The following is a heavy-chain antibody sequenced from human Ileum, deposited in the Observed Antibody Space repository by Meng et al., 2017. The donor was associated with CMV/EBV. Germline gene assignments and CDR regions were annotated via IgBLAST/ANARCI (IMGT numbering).Heavy chain of an antibody. Sequence: GGSLRLSCAASGFTFSSYYMHWVRQAPGKGLVWVSRISSDGSSTTHADSVKGRFTISRDNAKNTLYLQMNSLRAEDTALYYCARGNYFAMDVWGQGTTVTVSS. J-gene: IGHJ6*02. CDR3: ARGNYFAMDV. CDR2: ISSDGSST. V-gene: IGHV3-74*03. CDR1: GFTFSSYY.